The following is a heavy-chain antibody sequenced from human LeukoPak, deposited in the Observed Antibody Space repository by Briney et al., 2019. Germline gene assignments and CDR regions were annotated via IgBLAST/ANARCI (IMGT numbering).Heavy chain of an antibody. D-gene: IGHD3-3*01. Sequence: PSETLSLTCTVSGGSLSSYYWSWIRQPAGKGLEWIGRISTSGNTNYNPSLKSRVAVSVDTSKNQFSLKLSSVTAADTAVYYCARGVYYDVWSGYYSGAFDIWGQGTMVTVSS. CDR1: GGSLSSYY. CDR3: ARGVYYDVWSGYYSGAFDI. CDR2: ISTSGNT. V-gene: IGHV4-4*07. J-gene: IGHJ3*02.